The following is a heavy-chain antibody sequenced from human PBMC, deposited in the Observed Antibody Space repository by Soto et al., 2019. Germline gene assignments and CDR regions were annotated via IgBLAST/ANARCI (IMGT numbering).Heavy chain of an antibody. Sequence: QVQLVQSGAEVKKPGASVKVSCKASGYTLTSYGISWVRQAPGQGLEWMGWISAYNGNTNHAQKLQGRVTMTTDTSTSTADMELRCLRADDTAVYYYAMEYYDILTGYVFDYWGQGTLVTVSS. J-gene: IGHJ4*02. CDR3: AMEYYDILTGYVFDY. CDR1: GYTLTSYG. CDR2: ISAYNGNT. D-gene: IGHD3-9*01. V-gene: IGHV1-18*01.